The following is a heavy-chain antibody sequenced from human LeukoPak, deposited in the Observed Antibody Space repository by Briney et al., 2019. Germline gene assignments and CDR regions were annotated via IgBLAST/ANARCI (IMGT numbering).Heavy chain of an antibody. V-gene: IGHV3-23*01. CDR3: AKEPNEIVATIWYAFDI. D-gene: IGHD5-12*01. CDR1: GFXFSSYA. J-gene: IGHJ3*02. Sequence: GGSLRLSCAASGFXFSSYAMSWVRQAPGKGLEWVSAISGSGGSTYYADSVKGRFTISRDNYKNTLYLQMNSLRAEDTAVYYCAKEPNEIVATIWYAFDIRGQGTMVTVSS. CDR2: ISGSGGST.